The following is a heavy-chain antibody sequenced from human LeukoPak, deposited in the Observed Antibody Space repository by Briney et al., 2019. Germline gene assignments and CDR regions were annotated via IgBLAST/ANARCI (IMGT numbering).Heavy chain of an antibody. CDR1: GFTFSDYY. J-gene: IGHJ4*02. CDR3: AKQESGGDFYFDY. CDR2: ISGSGGST. Sequence: PGGSLRLSCAASGFTFSDYYMSWIRQAPGKGLEWVSGISGSGGSTYYADSVKGRFTISRDNSKNTLFLQMNSLRAEDTAVYYCAKQESGGDFYFDYWGQGTLVTVSS. D-gene: IGHD2-21*02. V-gene: IGHV3-23*01.